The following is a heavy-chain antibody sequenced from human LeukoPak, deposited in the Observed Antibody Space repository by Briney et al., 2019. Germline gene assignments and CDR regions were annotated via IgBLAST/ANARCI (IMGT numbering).Heavy chain of an antibody. CDR3: ARRRYYDGSGYLE. V-gene: IGHV4-39*01. D-gene: IGHD3-22*01. Sequence: SDTLSLTCSVSGDSFSRSDSHWDWLRQPPGTGLEWIGTIYHSGRTYYSPSLKSRVTMSVDPSNSQFSLNLRSVTAADTAVYYCARRRYYDGSGYLEWGQGTLLSVSS. CDR2: IYHSGRT. J-gene: IGHJ1*01. CDR1: GDSFSRSDSH.